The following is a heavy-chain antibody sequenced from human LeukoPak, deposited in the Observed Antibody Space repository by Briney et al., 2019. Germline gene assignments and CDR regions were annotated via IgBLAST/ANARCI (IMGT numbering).Heavy chain of an antibody. CDR3: ARGAAIVVVPAAIEGSFDY. CDR1: GGTFSSYA. Sequence: GSSVKVSCKASGGTFSSYAISWVRQAPGQGLEWMGGIIPIFGTANYAQKFQGRVTITADESTSTAYMELSSLRSEDTAVYYCARGAAIVVVPAAIEGSFDYWGQGTLVTVSS. CDR2: IIPIFGTA. V-gene: IGHV1-69*01. J-gene: IGHJ4*02. D-gene: IGHD2-2*01.